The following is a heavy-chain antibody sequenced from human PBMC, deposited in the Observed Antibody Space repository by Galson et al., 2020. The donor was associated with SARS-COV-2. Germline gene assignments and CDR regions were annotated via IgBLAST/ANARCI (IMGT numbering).Heavy chain of an antibody. CDR2: IWSDGYNK. CDR1: GFTFSTYA. Sequence: GESLKISCVASGFTFSTYALHWVRQAPGKGLEWVAVIWSDGYNKYYADSVKGRFTVSRDNSKNTVNLQMNSLSAEDTAIYYCTPTIIVPGTLDYWGQGTLGSGSS. CDR3: TPTIIVPGTLDY. D-gene: IGHD2-21*01. J-gene: IGHJ4*02. V-gene: IGHV3-33*01.